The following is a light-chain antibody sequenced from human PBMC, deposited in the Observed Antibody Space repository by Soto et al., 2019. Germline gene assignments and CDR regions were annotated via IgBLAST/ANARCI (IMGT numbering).Light chain of an antibody. Sequence: DIQMTQSPSSLSASVGDRVTITCQASQDISSYLNWYQQKPGKAPKLLIYDASNLQTGVPSRFSGSGSGTDFTFTISSLQPEDITTYYCQQYDNLETFGQGTKVDI. CDR3: QQYDNLET. CDR2: DAS. CDR1: QDISSY. V-gene: IGKV1-33*01. J-gene: IGKJ1*01.